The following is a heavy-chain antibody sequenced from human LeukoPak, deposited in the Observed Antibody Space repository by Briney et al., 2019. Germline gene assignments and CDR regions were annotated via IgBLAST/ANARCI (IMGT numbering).Heavy chain of an antibody. J-gene: IGHJ4*02. V-gene: IGHV3-23*01. D-gene: IGHD3-22*01. CDR2: ISGSGGST. Sequence: GGSLRLSCAASGFTFSSYAMSWVRQAPGKGLEWVSAISGSGGSTYYADSVKGRFTISRDNSKNTLYLQMNSLRAEYTAVYYCAKSYYYDSSGYYYGDYWGQGTLVTVSS. CDR1: GFTFSSYA. CDR3: AKSYYYDSSGYYYGDY.